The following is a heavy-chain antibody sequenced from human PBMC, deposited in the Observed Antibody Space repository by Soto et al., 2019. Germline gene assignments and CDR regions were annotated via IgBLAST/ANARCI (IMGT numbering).Heavy chain of an antibody. J-gene: IGHJ4*02. CDR3: ARSFVVVTDFDY. CDR1: GGTFSSYT. Sequence: SVKVSCKASGGTFSSYTISWVRQAPGQGLEWMGRIIPILGIANYAQKFQGRVTITRDTSASTAYMELSSLRSEDTAVYYCARSFVVVTDFDYWGQGTLVTVSS. V-gene: IGHV1-69*02. CDR2: IIPILGIA. D-gene: IGHD3-3*01.